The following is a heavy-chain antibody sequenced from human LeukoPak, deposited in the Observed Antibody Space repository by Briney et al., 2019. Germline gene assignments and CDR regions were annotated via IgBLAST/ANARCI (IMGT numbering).Heavy chain of an antibody. Sequence: ASVKVSCKASGYTFTGYYMHWVRQAPGQGLEWVGWINPNSGGTNYAQKFQGRVTMTRDTSISTAYMELSRLRSDDTAVYYCARDEGTTVVTKLRPTLVRWGQGTLVTVSS. J-gene: IGHJ4*02. CDR3: ARDEGTTVVTKLRPTLVR. CDR1: GYTFTGYY. V-gene: IGHV1-2*02. D-gene: IGHD4-23*01. CDR2: INPNSGGT.